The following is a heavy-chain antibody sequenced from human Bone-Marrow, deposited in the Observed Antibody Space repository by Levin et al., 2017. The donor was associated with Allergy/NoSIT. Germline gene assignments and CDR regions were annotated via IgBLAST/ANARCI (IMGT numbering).Heavy chain of an antibody. CDR2: ISGSGGST. CDR3: ATKGIAVAGTGPAL. V-gene: IGHV3-23*01. Sequence: GESLKISCAASGFTFSSYAMSWVRQAPGKGLEWVSAISGSGGSTYYADSVKGRFTISRDNSKKTLYLQMNSLRAEDTAVYYCATKGIAVAGTGPALWGQGTLVTVSS. J-gene: IGHJ4*02. D-gene: IGHD6-19*01. CDR1: GFTFSSYA.